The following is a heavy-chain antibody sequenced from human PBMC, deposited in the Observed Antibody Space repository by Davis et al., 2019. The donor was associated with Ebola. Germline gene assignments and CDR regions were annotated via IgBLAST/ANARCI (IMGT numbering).Heavy chain of an antibody. D-gene: IGHD1-7*01. CDR2: IYSGVNT. Sequence: GESLKISCAASGFSVSGNYMSWVRQAPGKGLEWVSIIYSGVNTNYADSVKGRFTISRDDSKNTLLLQMNSLRAEDTAVYYCARDGGTTEWYFDLWGRGTLVTVSS. CDR1: GFSVSGNY. J-gene: IGHJ2*01. CDR3: ARDGGTTEWYFDL. V-gene: IGHV3-66*01.